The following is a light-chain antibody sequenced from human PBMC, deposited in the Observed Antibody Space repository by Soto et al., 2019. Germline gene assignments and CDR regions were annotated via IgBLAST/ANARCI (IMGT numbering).Light chain of an antibody. V-gene: IGKV1-12*02. CDR3: QQANSFP. J-gene: IGKJ4*01. CDR1: QAISNW. CDR2: AAS. Sequence: DIQMTQSPSSVSASVGDRVTITCRASQAISNWLAWYQQKPGKAPKLLIYAASSVQSGVPSRFSGSGSGTDFALIISSLQPEDSATYYCQQANSFPFGGGTKVEIK.